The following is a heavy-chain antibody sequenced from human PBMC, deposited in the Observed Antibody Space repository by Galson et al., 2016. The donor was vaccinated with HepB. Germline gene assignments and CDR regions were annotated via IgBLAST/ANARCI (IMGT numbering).Heavy chain of an antibody. J-gene: IGHJ4*02. CDR2: ISRSSSPI. CDR1: GFTFSSAS. CDR3: ASMGGGSGSWYKD. Sequence: SLRLSCADSGFTFSSASMNWVRQAPGKGLEWISSISRSSSPIYYADSVTGRFTISRDNSKSTLFLQLSSLRAGDTAVYYCASMGGGSGSWYKDWGQGNLVTVSS. D-gene: IGHD6-13*01. V-gene: IGHV3-21*04.